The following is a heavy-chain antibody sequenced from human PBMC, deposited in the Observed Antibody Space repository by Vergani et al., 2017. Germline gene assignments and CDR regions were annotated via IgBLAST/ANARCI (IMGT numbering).Heavy chain of an antibody. J-gene: IGHJ4*02. V-gene: IGHV3-23*01. CDR1: GFTFTNFA. CDR2: ISGSGGFT. Sequence: EVQLLESGGNLVQPGGSLRLSCAASGFTFTNFAMTWVRQAPGEGLEWVSGISGSGGFTYYADSVKGRFTISRDNSNNTMFLHMNNFRAEDTAVYYCAKDNVPGYYDSSGYLDDWGQGTLVTVSS. D-gene: IGHD3-22*01. CDR3: AKDNVPGYYDSSGYLDD.